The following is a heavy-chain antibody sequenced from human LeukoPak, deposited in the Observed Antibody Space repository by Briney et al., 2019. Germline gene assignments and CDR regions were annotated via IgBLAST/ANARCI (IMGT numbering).Heavy chain of an antibody. Sequence: GASVKVSCKASGYTFTSYDINWVRQATGQGLEWMGWINPGNGNTKYSQKFQGKIHLTTNTSASTAYMELSSLRSEDTAVYYCANYREGYNLGPFDSWGQGTLVTVSS. V-gene: IGHV1-3*01. CDR2: INPGNGNT. CDR3: ANYREGYNLGPFDS. CDR1: GYTFTSYD. J-gene: IGHJ5*01. D-gene: IGHD5-24*01.